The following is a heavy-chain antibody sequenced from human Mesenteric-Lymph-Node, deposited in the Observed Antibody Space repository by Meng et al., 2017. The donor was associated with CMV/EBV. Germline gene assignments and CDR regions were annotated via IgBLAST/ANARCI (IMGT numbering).Heavy chain of an antibody. D-gene: IGHD2-2*01. CDR2: IYYSGST. J-gene: IGHJ6*02. Sequence: SETLSLTCTVSGGSISSSSYYWGWLRQPPGKGLEWIGSIYYSGSTYYNPSLTSRVTISVDTSKNQFSLKLSSVTAADTAVYYCARDRGIVVVPAAITRKYYYYYGMDVWGQGTTVTVSS. CDR1: GGSISSSSYY. CDR3: ARDRGIVVVPAAITRKYYYYYGMDV. V-gene: IGHV4-39*07.